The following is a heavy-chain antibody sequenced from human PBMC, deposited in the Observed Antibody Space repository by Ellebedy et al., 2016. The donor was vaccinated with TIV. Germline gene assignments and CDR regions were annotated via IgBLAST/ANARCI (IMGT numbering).Heavy chain of an antibody. J-gene: IGHJ4*02. V-gene: IGHV1-3*04. Sequence: AASVKVSCKASGYTFTDYSMHWVRQAPGQSLEWMGWINTGNGNTEYSQTFQGRVTLTRDKYASTAYMELSSLRAEDTALYYCARVFGFGFGELSGDQWGQGTLVTVSS. CDR3: ARVFGFGFGELSGDQ. CDR1: GYTFTDYS. D-gene: IGHD3-10*01. CDR2: INTGNGNT.